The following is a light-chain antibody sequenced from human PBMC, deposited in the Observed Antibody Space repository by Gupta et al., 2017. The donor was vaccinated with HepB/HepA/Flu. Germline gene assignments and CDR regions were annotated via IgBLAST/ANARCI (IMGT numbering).Light chain of an antibody. CDR3: SSFTRNNTVI. CDR1: SCDIGAYAA. J-gene: IGLJ2*01. CDR2: DVS. Sequence: HSALTQPASVSGSPGQSITISCTGTSCDIGAYAAVSWYQQHPGKGPKFIITDVSDRPSGVSHRFSGSKSGNTASLTISGLQPEDEAHYYCSSFTRNNTVIFGGGTKLTVL. V-gene: IGLV2-14*03.